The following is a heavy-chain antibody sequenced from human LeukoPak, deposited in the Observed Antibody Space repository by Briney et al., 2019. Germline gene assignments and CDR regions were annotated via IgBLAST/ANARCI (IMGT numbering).Heavy chain of an antibody. CDR3: ARDRYYDSSGYYYEAQDGMDV. V-gene: IGHV1-69*01. D-gene: IGHD3-22*01. J-gene: IGHJ6*02. CDR2: IIPIFGTA. Sequence: GASVKVSCKASGGTFSSYAISWVRQAPGQGLEWMGGIIPIFGTANYAQKFQGRVAITADESTSTAYMELSSLRSEDTAVYYCARDRYYDSSGYYYEAQDGMDVWGQGTTVTVSS. CDR1: GGTFSSYA.